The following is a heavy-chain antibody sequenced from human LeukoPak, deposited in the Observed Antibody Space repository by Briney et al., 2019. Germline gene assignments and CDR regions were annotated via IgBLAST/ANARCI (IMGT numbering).Heavy chain of an antibody. CDR1: GFAFSRHW. CDR2: MKEDGGQI. D-gene: IGHD1-26*01. Sequence: GGSPRLSCAASGFAFSRHWMSWVRQAPGKGLEWVANMKEDGGQIYYVDSVKGRFSISRDNANNLVYLQMNSLRVEDTAVYYCARDPEGGACDYWGQGTLVTVSS. J-gene: IGHJ4*02. V-gene: IGHV3-7*01. CDR3: ARDPEGGACDY.